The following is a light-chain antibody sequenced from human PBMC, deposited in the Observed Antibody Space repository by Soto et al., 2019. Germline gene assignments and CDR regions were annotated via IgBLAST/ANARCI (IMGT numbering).Light chain of an antibody. V-gene: IGKV1-5*03. J-gene: IGKJ1*01. CDR1: QTISSW. CDR3: QHYNSYSEA. Sequence: TKSPFTLSQSPGNRATITCRASQTISSWLAWYQQKPGKAPKLLIYKASTLKSGVPSRFSGSGSGTEFTLTISSLQPDDFATYYCQHYNSYSEAFGQGTKVDIK. CDR2: KAS.